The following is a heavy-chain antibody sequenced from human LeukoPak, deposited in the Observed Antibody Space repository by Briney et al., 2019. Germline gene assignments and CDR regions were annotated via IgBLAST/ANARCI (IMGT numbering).Heavy chain of an antibody. CDR1: GFTFSTYW. D-gene: IGHD5-12*01. V-gene: IGHV3-7*01. Sequence: PGGSLRLSCAASGFTFSTYWMSWVRQAPGKGLEWVANIKQDGSEKYYVDSVKGRFTISRDNAKNSLFLQVDSLRAEDTAVYYCAKEREYSGYEPLPNDYWGQGTLVTVSS. CDR3: AKEREYSGYEPLPNDY. J-gene: IGHJ4*02. CDR2: IKQDGSEK.